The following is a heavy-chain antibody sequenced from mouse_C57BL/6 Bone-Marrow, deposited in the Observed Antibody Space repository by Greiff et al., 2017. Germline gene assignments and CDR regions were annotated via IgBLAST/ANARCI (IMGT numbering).Heavy chain of an antibody. Sequence: EVQVVESGGGLVQPGGSLKLSCAASGFTFSDYYMYWVRQTPEKRLEWVAYISNGGGSTYYPDTVKGRFTISRDNAKNTLYLQMSRLKSEDTAMYYCARQKESGAWFAYWGQGTLVTVSA. CDR3: ARQKESGAWFAY. V-gene: IGHV5-12*01. D-gene: IGHD3-1*01. CDR1: GFTFSDYY. CDR2: ISNGGGST. J-gene: IGHJ3*01.